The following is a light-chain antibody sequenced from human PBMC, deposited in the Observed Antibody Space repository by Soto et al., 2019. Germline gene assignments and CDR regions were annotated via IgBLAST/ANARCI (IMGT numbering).Light chain of an antibody. Sequence: QSVLTQPASVFGSPGQSITFSCTGTSSDVGGYNFVSWYQQHPGKAPKLMIYEVSSRPSGVSNRFSGSKSGNTASLTISGLQPEDEADYHCSSYTTSTTVVFGTGTKLTVL. CDR2: EVS. J-gene: IGLJ1*01. CDR3: SSYTTSTTVV. CDR1: SSDVGGYNF. V-gene: IGLV2-14*03.